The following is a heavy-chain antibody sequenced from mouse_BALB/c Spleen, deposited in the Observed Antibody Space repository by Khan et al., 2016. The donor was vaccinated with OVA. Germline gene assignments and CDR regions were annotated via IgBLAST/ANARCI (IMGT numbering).Heavy chain of an antibody. CDR1: GYAFTNYQ. Sequence: QVQLQQSGAELVKPGASVKLSCTASGYAFTNYQMYWVKQRPGQGLEWIGEINPSNGGTNFNETFTSKATLTVDKSSSTAYMQLSSLTSEDSAVYYCTRGGYGGFAYWGQGTLVTVSA. CDR3: TRGGYGGFAY. J-gene: IGHJ3*01. V-gene: IGHV1S81*02. D-gene: IGHD3-1*01. CDR2: INPSNGGT.